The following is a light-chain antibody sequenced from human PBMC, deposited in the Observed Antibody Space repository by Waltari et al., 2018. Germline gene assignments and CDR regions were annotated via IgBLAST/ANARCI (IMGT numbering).Light chain of an antibody. Sequence: EIVMTQSPATLSVSPGERAVLSCRASQSVTTNLAWYQQKPGQAPRLLIYGASTRATNIPARFSGSGSGTEFNLTISSLQSEDFAVYYCHQYNNGPPYNFGQGTKLEI. CDR3: HQYNNGPPYN. CDR1: QSVTTN. J-gene: IGKJ2*01. CDR2: GAS. V-gene: IGKV3-15*01.